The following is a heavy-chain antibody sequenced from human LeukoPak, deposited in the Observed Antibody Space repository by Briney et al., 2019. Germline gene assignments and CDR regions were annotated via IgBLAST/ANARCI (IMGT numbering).Heavy chain of an antibody. D-gene: IGHD2-21*02. J-gene: IGHJ4*02. CDR3: ARPDCGDCYSGQFDY. Sequence: PSETLSLTCTVSGGSISGSSYYWGWIRQPPGKGLEWIGSIYYSGSTYYNPSLKSRVTISVDTSKNQFSLKLSSVTAADTAVYYCARPDCGDCYSGQFDYWGQGTLVTVSS. CDR1: GGSISGSSYY. V-gene: IGHV4-39*01. CDR2: IYYSGST.